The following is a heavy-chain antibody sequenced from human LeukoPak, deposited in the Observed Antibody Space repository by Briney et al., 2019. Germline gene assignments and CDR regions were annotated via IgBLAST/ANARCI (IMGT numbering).Heavy chain of an antibody. CDR2: IYPTDIT. Sequence: SETLSLTCTVSGGSISNSYWSWIRQPAGKGLEWIGRIYPTDITTYNPSLKSRVTLSVDTSKNQFSLKVNSVTAADAAVYYCARGPGQLTSECSDSWGQGILVTVSS. D-gene: IGHD6-13*01. CDR1: GGSISNSY. J-gene: IGHJ5*01. V-gene: IGHV4-4*07. CDR3: ARGPGQLTSECSDS.